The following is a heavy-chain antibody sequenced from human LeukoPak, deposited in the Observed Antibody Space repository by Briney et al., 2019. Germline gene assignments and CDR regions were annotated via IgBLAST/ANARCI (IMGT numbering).Heavy chain of an antibody. CDR2: VDWDDDK. CDR1: GVSLSTTGSR. D-gene: IGHD5-24*01. J-gene: IGHJ3*01. CDR3: ARGMAAVTAFDL. Sequence: SGPALVKPTQTLTLTCTFSGVSLSTTGSRVSWIRQAPGKALEWLARVDWDDDKFYSTSLKARLTISKDTSRNQVVLRMTNMDPVDTATYYCARGMAAVTAFDLWGQGTMVTVSS. V-gene: IGHV2-70*04.